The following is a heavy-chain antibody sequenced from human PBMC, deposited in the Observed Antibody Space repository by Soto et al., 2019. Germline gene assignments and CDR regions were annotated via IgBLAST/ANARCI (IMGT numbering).Heavy chain of an antibody. CDR2: INAGNFNT. V-gene: IGHV1-3*01. CDR3: STXKHYYDSSGDYDRGYFQH. CDR1: GYTFTSYA. J-gene: IGHJ1*01. D-gene: IGHD3-22*01. Sequence: ASVKVSCKASGYTFTSYAMHLVRQAPVQILELIVWINAGNFNTKYSQKFQGRVTITMYTSASTSYIELIILISEYTAVYYCSTXKHYYDSSGDYDRGYFQHWGQGNLVTVSS.